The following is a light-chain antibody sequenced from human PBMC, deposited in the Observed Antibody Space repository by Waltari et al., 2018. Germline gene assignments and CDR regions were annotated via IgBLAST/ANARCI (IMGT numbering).Light chain of an antibody. CDR3: QQYGTSPTT. CDR1: QSVSSSY. J-gene: IGKJ1*01. CDR2: GAS. V-gene: IGKV3-20*01. Sequence: IVLTQSPGTLSLSPGERATLSCRASQSVSSSYLAWYQQKPGQAPRLLIYGASSRATGIPDRFSGGGAGTDFTLTISRLEPEDFAVYYCQQYGTSPTTFGQGTKVEIK.